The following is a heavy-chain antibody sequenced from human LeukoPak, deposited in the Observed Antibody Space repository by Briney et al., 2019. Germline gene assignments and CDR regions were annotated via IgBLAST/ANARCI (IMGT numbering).Heavy chain of an antibody. CDR3: ARAGSGSYYRVAFDI. Sequence: GTSLRLSCAASGXTFSHYGMHWVRQAPGKGLEWVAVISYDGSNKYYTDSVKGRFTISRDNSKNTLYLQMNSLRAEDTAVYYCARAGSGSYYRVAFDIWGQGTMVTVSS. CDR1: GXTFSHYG. CDR2: ISYDGSNK. V-gene: IGHV3-30*03. J-gene: IGHJ3*02. D-gene: IGHD3-10*01.